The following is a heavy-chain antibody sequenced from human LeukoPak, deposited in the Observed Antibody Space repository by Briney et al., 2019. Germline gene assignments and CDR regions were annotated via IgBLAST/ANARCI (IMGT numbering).Heavy chain of an antibody. CDR2: ISGSGGST. CDR3: AKLTSYSYGYTDY. J-gene: IGHJ4*02. CDR1: GFTFSSYA. Sequence: GGSLRLSRAASGFTFSSYAMSWVRQAPGKGLEWVSAISGSGGSTYYADSVKGRFTISRDNSKNTLYLQMNSLRAEDTAVYYCAKLTSYSYGYTDYWGQGTLVTVSS. D-gene: IGHD5-18*01. V-gene: IGHV3-23*01.